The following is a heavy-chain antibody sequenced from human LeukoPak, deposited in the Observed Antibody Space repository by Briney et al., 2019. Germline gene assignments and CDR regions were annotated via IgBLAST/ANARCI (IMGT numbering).Heavy chain of an antibody. V-gene: IGHV4-4*02. CDR2: IYHSGSA. Sequence: SGTLSLTCAVSGGSISSSNWWTWVRQPPGKGLEWIGEIYHSGSANYNTSLKSRVTISVDKSKNQFSLKLSSVTAADTAVYYCARVITVTFYYYMDVWGKGTTVTVSS. CDR3: ARVITVTFYYYMDV. D-gene: IGHD4-17*01. J-gene: IGHJ6*03. CDR1: GGSISSSNW.